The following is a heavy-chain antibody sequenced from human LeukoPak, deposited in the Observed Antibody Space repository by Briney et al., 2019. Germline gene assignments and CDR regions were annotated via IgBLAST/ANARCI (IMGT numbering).Heavy chain of an antibody. V-gene: IGHV3-73*01. CDR3: TTSYSGNSWYDWFGP. J-gene: IGHJ5*02. D-gene: IGHD6-13*01. Sequence: PGGSLRLSCAASGFTFSGSSIHWVRQASGKGLEWVGLIRTKANTYATAYAASVTGRVTISRDDSKTTSYLQMNSLKTEDTALYFCTTSYSGNSWYDWFGPWGQGTLVTVSS. CDR1: GFTFSGSS. CDR2: IRTKANTYAT.